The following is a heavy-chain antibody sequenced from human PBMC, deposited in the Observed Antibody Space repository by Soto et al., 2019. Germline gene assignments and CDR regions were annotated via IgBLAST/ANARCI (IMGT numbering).Heavy chain of an antibody. D-gene: IGHD6-19*01. CDR1: GFTFADYA. V-gene: IGHV3-49*03. Sequence: SLRLSCTASGFTFADYAMSWFRQAPGKGLEWVGIIRSKANGGTTDYAASVKGRFTISREDSKSIAHLQMNSLKTEDTAVYYCTRELSGWYLPGMDVWGQGTTVTVSS. J-gene: IGHJ6*02. CDR3: TRELSGWYLPGMDV. CDR2: IRSKANGGTT.